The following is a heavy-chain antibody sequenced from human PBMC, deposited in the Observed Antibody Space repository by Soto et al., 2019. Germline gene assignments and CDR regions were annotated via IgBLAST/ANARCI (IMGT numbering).Heavy chain of an antibody. CDR1: GGSFSGYY. CDR3: ARGAFRAVVPAATINWFDP. CDR2: INHSGST. J-gene: IGHJ5*02. Sequence: SETLSLTCAVYGGSFSGYYWSWIRQPPGKGLEWIGEINHSGSTNYNPSLKSRVTISVDTSKNQFSLKLSSVTAADTAVYYCARGAFRAVVPAATINWFDPWGQGTLVTVSS. D-gene: IGHD2-2*01. V-gene: IGHV4-34*01.